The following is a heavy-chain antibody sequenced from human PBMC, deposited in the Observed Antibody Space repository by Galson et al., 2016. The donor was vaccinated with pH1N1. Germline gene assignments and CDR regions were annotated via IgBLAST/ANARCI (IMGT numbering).Heavy chain of an antibody. CDR1: GDSVSSTSCA. CDR2: TYYRSKWYN. D-gene: IGHD3-10*01. J-gene: IGHJ6*02. CDR3: ARDRGSTLFHNYGMDV. Sequence: CANSGDSVSSTSCAWDWIRQSPSRGLEWLGRTYYRSKWYNDYAVSVQSRITINPDTSKNQLSLHLNSVTPEDTAVYYCARDRGSTLFHNYGMDVWGQGTTVIVSS. V-gene: IGHV6-1*01.